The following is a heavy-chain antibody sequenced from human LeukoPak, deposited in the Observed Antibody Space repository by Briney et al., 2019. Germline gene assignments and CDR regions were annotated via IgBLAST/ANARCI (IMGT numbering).Heavy chain of an antibody. J-gene: IGHJ6*04. CDR3: GRGQIWLGGSPGRDV. CDR2: IFYNNGST. V-gene: IGHV4-59*01. D-gene: IGHD3-10*01. Sequence: SETLSLTCTVSGGSMSSFYWSWIRQPPRKGLVWLGYIFYNNGSTNYNPSLESRVAISVDTSKKQFSLKLSSVTAADTAVYYCGRGQIWLGGSPGRDVWGKRTTVTVSS. CDR1: GGSMSSFY.